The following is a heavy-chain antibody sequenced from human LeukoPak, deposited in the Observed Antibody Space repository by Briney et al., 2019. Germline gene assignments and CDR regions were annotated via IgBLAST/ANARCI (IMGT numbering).Heavy chain of an antibody. D-gene: IGHD2-2*01. CDR3: AAGCSSTSCYWYYYTDV. J-gene: IGHJ6*03. V-gene: IGHV4-38-2*01. CDR1: GYFISTGYY. CDR2: LYHSGST. Sequence: PSETLSLTCAVSGYFISTGYYWGWIRQPPGKGLEWIGSLYHSGSTYYNPSLKSRVTISVDTSKNHFSLKLSSVTAADTAVYYCAAGCSSTSCYWYYYTDVWGKGTTVTVSS.